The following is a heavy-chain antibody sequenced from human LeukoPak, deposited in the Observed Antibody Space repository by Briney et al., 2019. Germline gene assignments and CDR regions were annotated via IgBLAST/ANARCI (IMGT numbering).Heavy chain of an antibody. V-gene: IGHV4-34*01. D-gene: IGHD6-6*01. J-gene: IGHJ4*02. CDR2: INHSGST. CDR1: GGSFSGYY. Sequence: KTSETLSLTCAVYGGSFSGYYWSWIRHPPGKGLEWIGEINHSGSTNYNPSLNSQVTIPVNTSKHQSSLKLSAVTAADTAVYFCARGIPARSINFDYWGQGTLVTVSS. CDR3: ARGIPARSINFDY.